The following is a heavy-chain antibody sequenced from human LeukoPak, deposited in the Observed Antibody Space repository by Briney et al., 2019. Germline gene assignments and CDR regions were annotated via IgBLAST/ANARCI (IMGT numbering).Heavy chain of an antibody. J-gene: IGHJ4*02. Sequence: GGSLRLSCAASGFTFDDYAMHWVRQAPGKGLEWVSGISWNSGSIGYADSVKGRFTISRDNAKNSLYLQMNSLRAEDTALYYCAATNYWGQGTLVTVSS. CDR2: ISWNSGSI. CDR3: AATNY. V-gene: IGHV3-9*01. CDR1: GFTFDDYA.